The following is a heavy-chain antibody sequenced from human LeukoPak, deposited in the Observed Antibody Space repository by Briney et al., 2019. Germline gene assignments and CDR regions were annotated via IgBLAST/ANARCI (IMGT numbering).Heavy chain of an antibody. J-gene: IGHJ6*03. D-gene: IGHD2-2*01. CDR3: ARTYKGSTSLNYYYYMDV. CDR1: GGSICNYY. Sequence: SETLSLTCTVSGGSICNYYWSWIRQPAGKGLEWIGRIYTSENTNYNPSLKSRVTMSVDTSKNQFSLKLSSVTAADTAVYYCARTYKGSTSLNYYYYMDVWGKGTTVTVSS. CDR2: IYTSENT. V-gene: IGHV4-4*07.